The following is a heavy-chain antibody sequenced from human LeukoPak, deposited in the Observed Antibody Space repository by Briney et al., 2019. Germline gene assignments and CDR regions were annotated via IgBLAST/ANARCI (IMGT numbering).Heavy chain of an antibody. J-gene: IGHJ4*02. Sequence: GGSLRLSCAASGFTFRSHAMSWVRQAPGKGLEWVSGISGSGGGTYYADSVKGRFTISRDNSKDTLDLQMNSLRVEDTAVYYCAKDNPGRWYTFDYWGQGTLVTVSS. D-gene: IGHD4-23*01. CDR1: GFTFRSHA. CDR3: AKDNPGRWYTFDY. V-gene: IGHV3-23*01. CDR2: ISGSGGGT.